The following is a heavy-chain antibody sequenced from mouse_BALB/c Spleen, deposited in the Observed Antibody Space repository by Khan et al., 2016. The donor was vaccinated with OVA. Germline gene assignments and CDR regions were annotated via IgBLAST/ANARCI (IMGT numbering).Heavy chain of an antibody. V-gene: IGHV5-6*01. CDR3: SRLAYYYDSEGFAY. J-gene: IGHJ3*01. D-gene: IGHD1-1*01. CDR1: GFTFSTYG. Sequence: EVQLVESGGDLVKPGGSLKLSCAASGFTFSTYGMTWVRQAPDKRLEWVATVSTGGSYTYYPDSVKGRFTISRENAKNTLYLQMNGLRSEDTAMFYCSRLAYYYDSEGFAYWGQGTLVTVSA. CDR2: VSTGGSYT.